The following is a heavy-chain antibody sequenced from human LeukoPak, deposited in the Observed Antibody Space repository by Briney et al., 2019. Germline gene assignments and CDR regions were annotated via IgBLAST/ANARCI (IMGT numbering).Heavy chain of an antibody. CDR3: ARGNARGGYAD. J-gene: IGHJ4*02. CDR1: GGSISSYY. CDR2: IYYSGST. Sequence: SETLSLTCTVSGGSISSYYWSWIRQPPGKGLEWIGYIYYSGSTNYNPSLKSRVTISVDTSKNQFSLKLSSVTAADTAVYYCARGNARGGYADWGQGTLVTVSS. V-gene: IGHV4-59*01. D-gene: IGHD5-12*01.